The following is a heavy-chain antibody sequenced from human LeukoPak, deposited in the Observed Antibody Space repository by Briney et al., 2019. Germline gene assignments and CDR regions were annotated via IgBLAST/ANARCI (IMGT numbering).Heavy chain of an antibody. CDR1: GYTFTSYY. CDR2: INPSGGST. CDR3: ARGGRRIAAAGGFDY. V-gene: IGHV1-46*01. Sequence: ASVKVSCKASGYTFTSYYMHWVRQAPGQGLEWMGIINPSGGSTSYAQKFQGRVTMTRDTSTSTVYMELSSLRSEDTAVYYCARGGRRIAAAGGFDYWGQGTLVTVSP. J-gene: IGHJ4*02. D-gene: IGHD6-13*01.